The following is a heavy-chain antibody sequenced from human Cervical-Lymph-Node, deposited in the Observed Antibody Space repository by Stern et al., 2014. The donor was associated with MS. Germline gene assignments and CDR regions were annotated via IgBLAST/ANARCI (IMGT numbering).Heavy chain of an antibody. D-gene: IGHD2-21*01. Sequence: EVQLVASGGGLVQPGRSLSLSCVASGFTFDDYAMHWVRQAPGKGLEWVSSINWNSGSLAYADSVKGRFPISRDNAQNSLFLQMNSLSAEDTAFYYCARAYGGTYYYDFWGQGTLATAPS. J-gene: IGHJ4*02. CDR2: INWNSGSL. V-gene: IGHV3-9*01. CDR1: GFTFDDYA. CDR3: ARAYGGTYYYDF.